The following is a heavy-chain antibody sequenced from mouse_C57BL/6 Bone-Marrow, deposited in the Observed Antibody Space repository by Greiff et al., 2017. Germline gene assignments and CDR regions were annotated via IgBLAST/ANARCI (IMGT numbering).Heavy chain of an antibody. J-gene: IGHJ2*01. D-gene: IGHD2-3*01. CDR3: ARHGGYYVYYFDY. CDR1: GFTFSSYG. V-gene: IGHV5-6*01. CDR2: ISSGGSYT. Sequence: EVNLVESGGDLVKPGGSLKLSCAASGFTFSSYGMSWVRQTPDKRLEWVATISSGGSYTYYPDSVKGRFTISRDNAKNTLYLQMSSLKSEDTAMYYCARHGGYYVYYFDYWGQGTTLTVSS.